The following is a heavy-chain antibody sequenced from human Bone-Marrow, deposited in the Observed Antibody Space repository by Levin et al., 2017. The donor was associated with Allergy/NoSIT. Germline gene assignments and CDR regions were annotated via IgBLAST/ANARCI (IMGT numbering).Heavy chain of an antibody. Sequence: SETLSLTCNVSGGSISNYYWSWIRQPPGKGLEWIGYFYYTGSTHHIPSLKNRVTISVDTSKNQFSLKLSSVTAADTAVYYCARSSKRYDTGGYLGWYSDLWGRGALVTVSS. V-gene: IGHV4-59*01. CDR3: ARSSKRYDTGGYLGWYSDL. J-gene: IGHJ2*01. D-gene: IGHD3-22*01. CDR1: GGSISNYY. CDR2: FYYTGST.